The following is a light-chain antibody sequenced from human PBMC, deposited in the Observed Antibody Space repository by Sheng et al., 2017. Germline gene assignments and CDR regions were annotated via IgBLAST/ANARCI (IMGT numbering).Light chain of an antibody. CDR3: QQLHTYPIT. CDR1: QDISNY. V-gene: IGKV1-33*01. CDR2: DAS. J-gene: IGKJ5*01. Sequence: IQMTQSPSSLSASVGDRVIITCQASQDISNYLNWYQQKPGKPPKLLIYDASKLETGVPSRFSGSGSGTEFTLTISSLQPEDFATYYCQQLHTYPITFGQGTRLEIK.